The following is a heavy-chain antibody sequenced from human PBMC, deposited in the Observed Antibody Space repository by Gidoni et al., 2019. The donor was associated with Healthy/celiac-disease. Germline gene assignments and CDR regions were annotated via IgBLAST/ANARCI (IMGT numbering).Heavy chain of an antibody. CDR2: INHSGST. V-gene: IGHV4-34*01. Sequence: QVQLQQWGAGLLTPSETLSLTCAVYGGSFSGYYWRWIRQPPGKGLEWIGEINHSGSTNYNPSLKSRVTISVDTSKNQFSLKLSSVTAADTAVYYCASVGGDYATGAFDIWGQGTMVTVSS. D-gene: IGHD4-17*01. CDR3: ASVGGDYATGAFDI. CDR1: GGSFSGYY. J-gene: IGHJ3*02.